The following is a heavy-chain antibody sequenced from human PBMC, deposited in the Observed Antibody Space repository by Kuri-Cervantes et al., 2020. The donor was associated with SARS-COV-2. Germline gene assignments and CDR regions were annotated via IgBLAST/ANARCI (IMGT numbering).Heavy chain of an antibody. CDR3: ASFHPAARIFDY. CDR1: GFTFSSYS. J-gene: IGHJ4*02. Sequence: GESLKISCAASGFTFSSYSMNWVRQAPGKGLEWVSSISSSSSYIYYADSVKGRFTISRDNAKDSLYLQMNSLRAEDTAVYYCASFHPAARIFDYWGQGTPVTVSS. D-gene: IGHD2-2*01. V-gene: IGHV3-21*01. CDR2: ISSSSSYI.